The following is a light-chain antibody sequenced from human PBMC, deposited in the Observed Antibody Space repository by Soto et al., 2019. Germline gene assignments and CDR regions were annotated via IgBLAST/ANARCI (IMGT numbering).Light chain of an antibody. CDR1: QSVSSSY. Sequence: EIVLTQSPGTLSLSPGERATLSCRASQSVSSSYLAWYQQKPGQATRLLIYGASSRDTGIPDRFSGSGSGTDFTLTISRLEPEDSAVDYCQQYGSSPTYTFGQGTKLEIK. CDR3: QQYGSSPTYT. CDR2: GAS. J-gene: IGKJ2*01. V-gene: IGKV3-20*01.